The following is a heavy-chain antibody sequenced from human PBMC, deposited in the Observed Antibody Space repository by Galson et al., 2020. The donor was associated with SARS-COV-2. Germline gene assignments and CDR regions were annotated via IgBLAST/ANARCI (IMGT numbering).Heavy chain of an antibody. CDR2: ISYEGSIK. CDR1: GFTFTNYA. J-gene: IGHJ6*02. CDR3: AKRKELFWLGELNQGLDV. V-gene: IGHV3-30*18. Sequence: GESLKISCAASGFTFTNYAMHWVRQAPGKGLERVALISYEGSIKYYADSVKGRFTISRDSSKNTLYLQMNSLSAGDTAVYYCAKRKELFWLGELNQGLDVWGQGTTVTVS. D-gene: IGHD3-10*01.